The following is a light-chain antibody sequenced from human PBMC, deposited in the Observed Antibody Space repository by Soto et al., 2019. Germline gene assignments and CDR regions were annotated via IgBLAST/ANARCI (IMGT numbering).Light chain of an antibody. CDR2: WAS. CDR1: QSVLYSSNNKNY. J-gene: IGKJ4*01. V-gene: IGKV4-1*01. Sequence: DIVMTQSPDSLAVSLGERATINCKSSQSVLYSSNNKNYLAWYQQKPGQPPKLLIYWASTRESGVPDRFSGSEPGTDFTLTISSLQAEDVAVYYCQQYYSTPLTFSGATKLEIK. CDR3: QQYYSTPLT.